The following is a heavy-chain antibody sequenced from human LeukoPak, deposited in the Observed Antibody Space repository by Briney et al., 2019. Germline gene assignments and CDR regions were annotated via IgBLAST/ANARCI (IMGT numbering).Heavy chain of an antibody. CDR1: GLTFRNYG. CDR2: ITGSGDT. V-gene: IGHV3-23*01. J-gene: IGHJ4*02. D-gene: IGHD6-13*01. Sequence: GGSLRLSCTVSGLTFRNYGMSWVRQAPGKGLEWVSGITGSGDTYYTDSVKGRFTISRDNSKSTLYLQMNSLRAEDTAVYYCATSYSSSWYRFDYWGQGTLVTVSS. CDR3: ATSYSSSWYRFDY.